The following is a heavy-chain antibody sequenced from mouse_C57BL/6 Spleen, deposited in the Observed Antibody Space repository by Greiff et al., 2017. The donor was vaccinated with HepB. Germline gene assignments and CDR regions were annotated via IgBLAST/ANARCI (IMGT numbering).Heavy chain of an antibody. D-gene: IGHD1-1*01. Sequence: EVMLVESGGDLVKPGGSLKLSCAASGFTFSSYGMSWVRQTPDKRLEWVATISSGGSYTYYPDSVKGRFTISRDNAKNTLYLQMSSLKSEDTAMYYCARQDYYGSSYVDYAMDYWGQGTSVTVSS. CDR1: GFTFSSYG. V-gene: IGHV5-6*01. CDR2: ISSGGSYT. CDR3: ARQDYYGSSYVDYAMDY. J-gene: IGHJ4*01.